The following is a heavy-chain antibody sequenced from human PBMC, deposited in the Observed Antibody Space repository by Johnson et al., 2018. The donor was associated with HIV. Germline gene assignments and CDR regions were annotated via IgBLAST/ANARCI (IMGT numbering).Heavy chain of an antibody. J-gene: IGHJ3*02. CDR3: ARGDIGWNDDFAFAI. V-gene: IGHV3-30*03. CDR1: GFTFSGYG. Sequence: QVQLVESGGGEVQPGRSLRLSCAASGFTFSGYGMHWVRQAPGKGPEWVAVISYDGSNKYYAESVKGRFTISRDNSKNTLYLQMNSLGGEDTAVYYCARGDIGWNDDFAFAIWDQGTMVTVSS. CDR2: ISYDGSNK. D-gene: IGHD1-1*01.